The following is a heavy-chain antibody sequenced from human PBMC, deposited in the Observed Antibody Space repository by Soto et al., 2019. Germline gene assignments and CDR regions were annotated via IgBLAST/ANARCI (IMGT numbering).Heavy chain of an antibody. CDR3: ARGTYDYVWGSYRYRVGVNWFDP. J-gene: IGHJ5*02. Sequence: QVQLLQSGAEVKKPGASVKVSCKASGYTFTSYGISWVRQAPGQGLEWMGWISAYNGNTNYAQKLQGRVTMTTDTSKSTAYMELRSLRSDDTAVYYCARGTYDYVWGSYRYRVGVNWFDPWGQGTLVTVSS. CDR2: ISAYNGNT. D-gene: IGHD3-16*02. CDR1: GYTFTSYG. V-gene: IGHV1-18*01.